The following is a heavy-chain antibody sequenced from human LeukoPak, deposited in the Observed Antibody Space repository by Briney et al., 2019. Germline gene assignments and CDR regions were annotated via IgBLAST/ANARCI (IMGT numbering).Heavy chain of an antibody. J-gene: IGHJ3*02. CDR2: IYYSGST. Sequence: PSETLSLTCTVSGYSISSGYYWGWIRQPPGKGLEWIGSIYYSGSTYYNPSLKSRVTISVDTSKNQFSLKLSSVTAADTAVYYCARDPSVSDAFDIWGQGTMVTVSS. CDR1: GYSISSGYY. CDR3: ARDPSVSDAFDI. V-gene: IGHV4-38-2*02.